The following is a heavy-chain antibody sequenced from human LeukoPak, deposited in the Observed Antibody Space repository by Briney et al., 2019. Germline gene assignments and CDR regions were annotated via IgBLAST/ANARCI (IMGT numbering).Heavy chain of an antibody. CDR1: GGSISSSSYY. Sequence: SETLSLTCTVSGGSISSSSYYWSWIRQPPGKGLEWIGEINHSGSTNYNPSLKSRVTISVDTSKNQFSLKLSSVTAADTAVYYCAREGYYDYWGQGTLVTVSS. V-gene: IGHV4-39*07. J-gene: IGHJ4*02. CDR2: INHSGST. CDR3: AREGYYDY.